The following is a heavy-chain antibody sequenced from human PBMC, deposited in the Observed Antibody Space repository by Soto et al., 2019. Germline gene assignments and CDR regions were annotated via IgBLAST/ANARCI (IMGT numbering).Heavy chain of an antibody. CDR1: GGSFSGYY. V-gene: IGHV4-34*01. D-gene: IGHD3-10*01. CDR3: GRGLTMVREGPSNFDY. J-gene: IGHJ4*02. Sequence: SETLSLTCAVYGGSFSGYYWSWIRQPPGKGLEWIGEINHSGSTNYNPSLKSRVTISVDTSKNQFSLKLSSVTAADTAVYYCGRGLTMVREGPSNFDYWGQGTLVTVSS. CDR2: INHSGST.